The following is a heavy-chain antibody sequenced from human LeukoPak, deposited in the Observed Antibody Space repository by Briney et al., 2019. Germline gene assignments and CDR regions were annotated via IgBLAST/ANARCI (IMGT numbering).Heavy chain of an antibody. CDR3: ASEGYSSGWYDSYYFDY. V-gene: IGHV3-30-3*01. CDR2: ISYDGSNK. J-gene: IGHJ4*02. D-gene: IGHD6-19*01. Sequence: GGSLRLSCAASGFTFSSYAMHWVRQAPGKGLERVAVISYDGSNKYYADSVKGRFTISRDNSKNTLYLQMNSLRAEDTAVYYCASEGYSSGWYDSYYFDYWGQGTLVTVSS. CDR1: GFTFSSYA.